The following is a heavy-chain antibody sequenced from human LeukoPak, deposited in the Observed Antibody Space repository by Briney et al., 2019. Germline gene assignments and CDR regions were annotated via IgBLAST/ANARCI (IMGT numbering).Heavy chain of an antibody. D-gene: IGHD1-14*01. Sequence: GRSLRLSCAASGFTFSSYGMHWARQAPGKGLEWVAVIWYDGSNKYYADSVKGRFTISRDNSKNTLYLQMNSLRAEDTAVYYCARDRTGCMDVWGQGTTVTVSS. CDR1: GFTFSSYG. J-gene: IGHJ6*02. CDR2: IWYDGSNK. V-gene: IGHV3-33*01. CDR3: ARDRTGCMDV.